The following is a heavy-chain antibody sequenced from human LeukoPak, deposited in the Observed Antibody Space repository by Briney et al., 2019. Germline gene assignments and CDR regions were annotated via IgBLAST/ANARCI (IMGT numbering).Heavy chain of an antibody. CDR3: ASPIGRDDFDY. D-gene: IGHD5-24*01. V-gene: IGHV3-21*01. CDR2: ISSSSSYI. J-gene: IGHJ4*02. Sequence: GGSLRLSCAASGFTFSSYSMNWVRQAPGEGLEWVSSISSSSSYIYYADSVKGRFTISRDNAKNSLHLQMNSLRAEDTAVYYCASPIGRDDFDYWGQGTLVTVSS. CDR1: GFTFSSYS.